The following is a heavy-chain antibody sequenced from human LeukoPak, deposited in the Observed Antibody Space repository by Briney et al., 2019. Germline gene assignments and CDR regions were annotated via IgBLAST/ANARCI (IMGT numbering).Heavy chain of an antibody. J-gene: IGHJ6*02. CDR2: ISYDGSNK. V-gene: IGHV3-30*03. CDR1: GFTFSSYG. Sequence: GGSLRLSCAASGFTFSSYGMHWVRQAPGKGLEWVAVISYDGSNKYYADSVKGRFTISRDNSKNTLYLQMNSLRAEDTAVYYCARYGISSTWYFSTHYYYGMDVWGQGTTVTVSS. CDR3: ARYGISSTWYFSTHYYYGMDV. D-gene: IGHD6-13*01.